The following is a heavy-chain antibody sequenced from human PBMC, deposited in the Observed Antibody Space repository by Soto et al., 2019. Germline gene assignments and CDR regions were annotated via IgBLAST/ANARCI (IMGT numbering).Heavy chain of an antibody. J-gene: IGHJ4*02. D-gene: IGHD2-2*02. V-gene: IGHV3-23*01. CDR2: ISGSGGST. CDR3: AKVGGTSHPPIPVDY. Sequence: EVQLLESGGGLVQPGGSLRLSCAASGFTFSSYAMNWLRQAPGKGLEWVSTISGSGGSTYYAHTSTDYADSVKGRFTISRDNSKNNLYLQMNSLRAEDTAVYYCAKVGGTSHPPIPVDYWGQGTLVTVSS. CDR1: GFTFSSYA.